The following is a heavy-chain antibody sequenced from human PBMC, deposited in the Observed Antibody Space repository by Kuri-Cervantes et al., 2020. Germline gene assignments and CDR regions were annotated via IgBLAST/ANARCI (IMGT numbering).Heavy chain of an antibody. CDR2: IWYDGSNK. Sequence: GESLKISCAASGFTFSSYGMHWVRQAPGKGLEWVAVIWYDGSNKYYADSVKGRFTISRDNSKNTLYLQMNSLRAEDTAVYYCARDQFDYDSSGIFDYWGQGTLVTVSS. D-gene: IGHD3-22*01. J-gene: IGHJ4*02. V-gene: IGHV3-33*01. CDR3: ARDQFDYDSSGIFDY. CDR1: GFTFSSYG.